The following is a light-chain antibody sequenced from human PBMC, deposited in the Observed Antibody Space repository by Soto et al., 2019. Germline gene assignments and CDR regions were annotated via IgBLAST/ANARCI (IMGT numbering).Light chain of an antibody. CDR1: QSLLHSDGYNY. V-gene: IGKV2-28*01. CDR3: MQAQQIPRT. Sequence: DIVMTQSPLSLPVTPGEPACISCRSSQSLLHSDGYNYLDWYLQKPGQSPQLLIYLGSNRASGVPDRFSGSGSGTRFTLRISRVEAEDVGFYYCMQAQQIPRTFGQGTKVDIK. J-gene: IGKJ1*01. CDR2: LGS.